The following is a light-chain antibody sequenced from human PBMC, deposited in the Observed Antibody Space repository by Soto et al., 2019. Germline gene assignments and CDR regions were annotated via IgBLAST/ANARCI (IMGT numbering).Light chain of an antibody. J-gene: IGLJ2*01. CDR2: EVS. CDR1: SSDVGGYNY. CDR3: SSYAGSNNFVV. V-gene: IGLV2-8*01. Sequence: QSALTQPPSASGSPGQSVTISCTGTSSDVGGYNYVSWYQQHPGKAPKLMIYEVSKRPSGVPDRFSGFKSGNTASLTVSGLQAEDEADYYCSSYAGSNNFVVFGGGTQLTVL.